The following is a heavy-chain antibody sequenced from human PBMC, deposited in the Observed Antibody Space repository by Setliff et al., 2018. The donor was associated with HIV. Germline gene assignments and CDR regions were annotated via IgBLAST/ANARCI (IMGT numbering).Heavy chain of an antibody. CDR2: INQDGREK. Sequence: PGGSLRLSCAASGFNFGGFWMSWVRQAPGKGLEWVANINQDGREKYYVDSVKGRFTMSRDNAKNSLFLQMHSLRAEDTAVYYCARVADGYNSYFDYWGQGTVVTVSS. D-gene: IGHD5-18*01. V-gene: IGHV3-7*01. J-gene: IGHJ4*02. CDR1: GFNFGGFW. CDR3: ARVADGYNSYFDY.